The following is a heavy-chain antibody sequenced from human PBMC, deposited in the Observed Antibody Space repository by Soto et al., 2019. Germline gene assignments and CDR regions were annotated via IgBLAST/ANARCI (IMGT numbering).Heavy chain of an antibody. J-gene: IGHJ4*02. CDR3: TTSRYCSGGSCYQSPDFDY. Sequence: GGSLRLSCAASGFTFSSYWMSWVRQAPGKGLEWVANIKQDGSEKYYVDSVKGRFTISRDNAKNSLYLQMNSLRAEDTAMYYCTTSRYCSGGSCYQSPDFDYWGQGTLVTVSS. V-gene: IGHV3-7*05. CDR2: IKQDGSEK. CDR1: GFTFSSYW. D-gene: IGHD2-15*01.